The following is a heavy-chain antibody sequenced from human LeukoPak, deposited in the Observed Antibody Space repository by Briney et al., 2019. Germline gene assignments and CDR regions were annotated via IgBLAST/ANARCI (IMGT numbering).Heavy chain of an antibody. J-gene: IGHJ4*02. CDR3: ARVYQGVAIFDGIDY. CDR2: ISRSSSYI. Sequence: GGSLRLSCVASGFTFSSYSMNWVRQAPGKGLEWVSSISRSSSYINYADSLKGRFTISRDNAKNSVYLQMNSLRAEDTAVYYCARVYQGVAIFDGIDYWGQGTLVTVSS. D-gene: IGHD3-3*01. V-gene: IGHV3-21*01. CDR1: GFTFSSYS.